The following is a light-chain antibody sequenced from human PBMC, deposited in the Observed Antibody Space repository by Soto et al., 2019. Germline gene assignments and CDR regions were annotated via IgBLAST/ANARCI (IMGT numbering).Light chain of an antibody. Sequence: EIVMTQSPATLSVSPGERATLSCRASQSVSSNLAWYQQKPGQTPKLLLYVASTRATGIPARFSGSGSGTEFTLIISSLLSEYFAVYYCQQYNVWPLTFGGGTKVEFK. J-gene: IGKJ4*01. CDR1: QSVSSN. CDR3: QQYNVWPLT. CDR2: VAS. V-gene: IGKV3-15*01.